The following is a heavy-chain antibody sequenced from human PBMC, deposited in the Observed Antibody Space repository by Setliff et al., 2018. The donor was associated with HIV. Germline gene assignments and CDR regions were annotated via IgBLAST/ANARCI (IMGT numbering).Heavy chain of an antibody. CDR1: GFTFSGYW. CDR3: AMSPYSSGLFDY. CDR2: ISAGGGST. V-gene: IGHV3-NL1*01. J-gene: IGHJ4*02. Sequence: GGSLRLSCAASGFTFSGYWMHWVRQAPGKGLEWVSTISAGGGSTYYADSVKGRFTISRDNSKNTLYLQMNSLRAEDTAVYYCAMSPYSSGLFDYWGQGTLVTVSS. D-gene: IGHD6-19*01.